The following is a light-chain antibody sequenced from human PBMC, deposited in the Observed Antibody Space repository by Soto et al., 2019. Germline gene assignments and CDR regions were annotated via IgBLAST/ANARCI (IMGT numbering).Light chain of an antibody. CDR2: AAS. Sequence: DIQMTQSPSSLSASVGDRDTITCRASQSISTYLNWYQQKPGKAPKFLIYAASSLQSGVPSRFSGSGSGTDFTLTISSLQPEDFATYYCQQSYSTPRTFGQGTKVDI. J-gene: IGKJ1*01. V-gene: IGKV1-39*01. CDR3: QQSYSTPRT. CDR1: QSISTY.